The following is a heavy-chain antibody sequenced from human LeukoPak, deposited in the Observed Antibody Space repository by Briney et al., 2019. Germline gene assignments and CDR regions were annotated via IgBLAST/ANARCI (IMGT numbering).Heavy chain of an antibody. CDR3: ARVIAIWFGEFWYYFDY. CDR1: GGSISSGDYY. CDR2: IYYSGST. V-gene: IGHV4-30-4*01. Sequence: SQTLSLTCTVSGGSISSGDYYWSWIRQPPGKGLEWIGYIYYSGSTYYNPSLKSRVTISVDTSENQFSLKLSSVTAADTAVYYCARVIAIWFGEFWYYFDYWGQGTLVTVSS. J-gene: IGHJ4*02. D-gene: IGHD3-10*01.